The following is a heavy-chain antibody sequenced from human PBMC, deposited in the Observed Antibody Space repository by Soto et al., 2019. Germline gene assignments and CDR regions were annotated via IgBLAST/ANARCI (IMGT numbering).Heavy chain of an antibody. D-gene: IGHD3-9*01. V-gene: IGHV3-48*01. CDR1: GFTFSSYS. J-gene: IGHJ3*02. CDR3: ARDFRYFDWLLDAFDI. CDR2: ISSSSSTI. Sequence: GGSLRLPCAASGFTFSSYSMNWVRQAPGKGLEWVSYISSSSSTIYYADSVKGRFTISRDNAKNSLYLQMNSLRAEDTAVYYCARDFRYFDWLLDAFDIWGQGTMVTVSS.